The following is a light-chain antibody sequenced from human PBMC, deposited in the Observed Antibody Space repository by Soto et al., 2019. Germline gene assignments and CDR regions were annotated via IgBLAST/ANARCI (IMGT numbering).Light chain of an antibody. CDR1: QAIGSY. CDR3: QQVDSYPRT. CDR2: SAS. J-gene: IGKJ3*01. Sequence: IQLPQSPSSLSASVGDTVTITCRASQAIGSYVAWYQQRPGTAPKLLIYSASTLHSGVPSRFSGSGSGTDFTLTISSLQPEDFATYYCQQVDSYPRTFGPGTTVEI. V-gene: IGKV1-9*01.